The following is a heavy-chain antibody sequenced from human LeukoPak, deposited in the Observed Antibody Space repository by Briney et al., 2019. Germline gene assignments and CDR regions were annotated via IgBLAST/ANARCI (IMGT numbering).Heavy chain of an antibody. CDR3: ARVVTMVRGVIIDYFDY. Sequence: ASVKVSCKASGYTFTSYGISWVRQAPGQGLEWMGWISAYNGNTNYAQKLQGRVTMTTDTSTSTAYMELRSLRSDDTAVCYCARVVTMVRGVIIDYFDYWGQGTLVTVSS. CDR1: GYTFTSYG. CDR2: ISAYNGNT. D-gene: IGHD3-10*01. V-gene: IGHV1-18*01. J-gene: IGHJ4*02.